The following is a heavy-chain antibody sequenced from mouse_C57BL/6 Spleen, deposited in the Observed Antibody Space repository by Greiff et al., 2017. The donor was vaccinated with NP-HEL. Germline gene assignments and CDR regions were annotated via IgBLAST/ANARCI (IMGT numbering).Heavy chain of an antibody. D-gene: IGHD2-10*01. V-gene: IGHV7-3*01. CDR1: GFTFTDYY. Sequence: DVMLVESGGGLVQPGGSLSLSCAASGFTFTDYYMSWVRQLPGKALEWLGFIRNKANGYTTEYSASVKGRFTISRDNSQSILYLQMNALRAEDSATYYCARYLSYFMDYWGQGTSVTVSS. CDR2: IRNKANGYTT. J-gene: IGHJ4*01. CDR3: ARYLSYFMDY.